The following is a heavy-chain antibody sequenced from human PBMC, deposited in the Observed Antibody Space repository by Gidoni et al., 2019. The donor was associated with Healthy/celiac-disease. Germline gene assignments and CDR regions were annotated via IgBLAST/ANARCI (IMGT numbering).Heavy chain of an antibody. J-gene: IGHJ4*02. CDR1: GSTFRRYS. CDR3: AREAAVAGKIGYFDY. Sequence: EVQLVESGGGMVTTGGSLRLSGAASGSTFRRYSMHWARQAPGKGLAWVSSISSSSRYIYYADSVNGRFTICRDNAKNSLYLQMNSLRAEDTAVYYCAREAAVAGKIGYFDYWGQGTLVTVSS. D-gene: IGHD6-19*01. CDR2: ISSSSRYI. V-gene: IGHV3-21*01.